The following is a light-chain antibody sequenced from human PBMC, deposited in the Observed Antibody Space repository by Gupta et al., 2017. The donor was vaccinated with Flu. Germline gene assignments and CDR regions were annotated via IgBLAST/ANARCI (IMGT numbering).Light chain of an antibody. V-gene: IGLV1-47*01. CDR2: RNN. J-gene: IGLJ3*02. CDR3: AAWDDSLSGRV. Sequence: QSVLTQPPSASGTPGQRVTISCSGTSSNIGSNYVYWYKQLPGTAPKLLIYRNNQRPSGVPDRFSGSKSGTSASLAIRGLRSEDEAYYYCAAWDDSLSGRVFGGGTKLTVL. CDR1: SSNIGSNY.